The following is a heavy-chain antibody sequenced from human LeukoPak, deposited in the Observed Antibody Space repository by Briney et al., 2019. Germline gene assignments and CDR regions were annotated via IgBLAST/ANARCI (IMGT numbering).Heavy chain of an antibody. D-gene: IGHD3-22*01. V-gene: IGHV3-66*01. J-gene: IGHJ4*02. CDR1: GFTVSSNY. CDR2: IYSGGSI. Sequence: GGSLRLSCAASGFTVSSNYMSWVRQAPGKGLEWVSVIYSGGSIYYADSVKGRFTISRDNPKNTLYLQMNSLRAEDTAVYYCARVGFDGGSSGYYYGGFDYWGQGTLVTVSS. CDR3: ARVGFDGGSSGYYYGGFDY.